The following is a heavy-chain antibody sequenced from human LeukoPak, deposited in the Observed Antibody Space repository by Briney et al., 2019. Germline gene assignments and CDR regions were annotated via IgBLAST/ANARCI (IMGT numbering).Heavy chain of an antibody. Sequence: PSETLSLTCAVYGGSFSGYYWSWIRQPAGKGLEWIGRIYTSGSTNYNPSLKSRVTMSVDTSKNQVSLKMKSVTAADTAVYYCARGLFQWPARVDYWGQGTLVTVSS. D-gene: IGHD6-19*01. V-gene: IGHV4-59*10. CDR1: GGSFSGYY. J-gene: IGHJ4*02. CDR3: ARGLFQWPARVDY. CDR2: IYTSGST.